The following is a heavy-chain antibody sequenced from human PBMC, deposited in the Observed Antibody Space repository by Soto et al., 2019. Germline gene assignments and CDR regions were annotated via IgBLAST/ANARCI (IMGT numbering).Heavy chain of an antibody. CDR2: ISGSGGST. CDR1: GFTFSSYA. V-gene: IGHV3-23*01. D-gene: IGHD2-15*01. CDR3: AKVSRIVVVVAGYNWFDP. J-gene: IGHJ5*02. Sequence: GVLRLSCAASGFTFSSYAMSWVRQAPGKGLEWVSAISGSGGSTYYADSVKGRFTISRDNSKNTLYLQMNSLRAEDTAVYYCAKVSRIVVVVAGYNWFDPWGQGTLVTVSS.